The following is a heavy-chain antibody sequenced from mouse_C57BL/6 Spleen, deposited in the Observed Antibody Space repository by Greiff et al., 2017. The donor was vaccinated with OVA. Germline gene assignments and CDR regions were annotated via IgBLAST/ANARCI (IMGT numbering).Heavy chain of an antibody. CDR3: ARGTAQAGYYYAMDY. J-gene: IGHJ4*01. CDR1: GYTLTSYW. D-gene: IGHD3-2*02. V-gene: IGHV1-69*01. Sequence: QVQLQQPGAELVMPGASVKLSCKASGYTLTSYWMHWVKQRPGQGLEWIGEIDPSDSYTNYNQKFKGKSTLTVDKSSSTAYMQLSSLTSEDSAVYYCARGTAQAGYYYAMDYWGQGTSVTVSS. CDR2: IDPSDSYT.